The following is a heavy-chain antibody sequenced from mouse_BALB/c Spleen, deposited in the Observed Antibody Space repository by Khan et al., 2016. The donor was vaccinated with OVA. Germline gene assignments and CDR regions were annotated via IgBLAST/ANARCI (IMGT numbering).Heavy chain of an antibody. V-gene: IGHV1-77*01. CDR1: GYTFTDYY. Sequence: QVRLQQSGAELARPGASVKLSCKASGYTFTDYYINWVKLRTGQGLEWIGEISPGSGDTYYNESFKGKATLTADKSSSTAYMQLSSLTSEASAVYFCARRNYFGYTFAYWGQGTLVTVSA. J-gene: IGHJ3*01. CDR3: ARRNYFGYTFAY. D-gene: IGHD1-2*01. CDR2: ISPGSGDT.